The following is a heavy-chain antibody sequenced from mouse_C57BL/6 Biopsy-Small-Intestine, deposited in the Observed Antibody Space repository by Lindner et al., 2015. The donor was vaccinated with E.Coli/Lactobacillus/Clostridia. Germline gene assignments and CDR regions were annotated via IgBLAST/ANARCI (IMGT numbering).Heavy chain of an antibody. CDR3: ARRLPYAMDY. V-gene: IGHV1-81*01. D-gene: IGHD2-4*01. CDR1: GYIFTSYG. J-gene: IGHJ4*01. CDR2: IYPTSGNI. Sequence: VQLQESGAELARPGASVKLSCKASGYIFTSYGISWVKQRTGQGLEWIGEIYPTSGNIYYNEKFKGKATLTADKSSSTACVELRSLTSEDSAVYFCARRLPYAMDYWGQGTSVTVSS.